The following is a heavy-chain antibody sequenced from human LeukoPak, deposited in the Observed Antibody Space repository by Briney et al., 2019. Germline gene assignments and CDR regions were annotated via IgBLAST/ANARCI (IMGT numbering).Heavy chain of an antibody. Sequence: PGGSLRLSCAASGFTFSSYAMPWVRQAPGKGLEYVSAISSNGGSTYYANSVKGRFTISRDNSKNTLYLQMGSLRAEDMAVYHCARDKVVTRPPHYWGQGTLVTVSS. CDR1: GFTFSSYA. CDR3: ARDKVVTRPPHY. D-gene: IGHD4-23*01. V-gene: IGHV3-64*01. J-gene: IGHJ4*02. CDR2: ISSNGGST.